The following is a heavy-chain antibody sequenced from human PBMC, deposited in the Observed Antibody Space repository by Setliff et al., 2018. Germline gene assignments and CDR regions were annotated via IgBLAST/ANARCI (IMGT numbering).Heavy chain of an antibody. Sequence: TSETLSLTCNVSGGSISSYSWSWIRQPPGKGLEWIGFIHYSGSTNYNPSLKSRVTISLDTPKNQFSLRLSSVTAADTAVYYCARTRYGLGGRPYWGQGTLVTVSS. V-gene: IGHV4-59*01. J-gene: IGHJ4*02. CDR2: IHYSGST. D-gene: IGHD2-15*01. CDR3: ARTRYGLGGRPY. CDR1: GGSISSYS.